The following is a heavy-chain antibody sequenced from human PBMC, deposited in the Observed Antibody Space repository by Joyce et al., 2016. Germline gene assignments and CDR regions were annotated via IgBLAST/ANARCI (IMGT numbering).Heavy chain of an antibody. V-gene: IGHV1-3*01. CDR3: ARDLIAARLYYYGMDV. CDR1: GDTFTSYA. Sequence: QVHLVQSGAEVKKPGASVKVSCKASGDTFTSYAMHWVRQAPGQRLEWMGWINADNGNTKYSQKFQGRVTITRDTSASTAYMELSSLRSEDTAVYYCARDLIAARLYYYGMDVWGQGTTVTVSS. D-gene: IGHD6-6*01. CDR2: INADNGNT. J-gene: IGHJ6*02.